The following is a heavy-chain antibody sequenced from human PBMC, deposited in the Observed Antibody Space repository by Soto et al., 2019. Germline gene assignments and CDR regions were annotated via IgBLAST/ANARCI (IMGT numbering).Heavy chain of an antibody. CDR1: GYSFSNYW. V-gene: IGHV5-51*01. D-gene: IGHD2-15*01. Sequence: PGESLKISCKGSGYSFSNYWIAWVRQMPGKGLEWMGIIFPADSDTKYSPSFQGQVTISADKSISTAYLQWNSLKASDIAMYYCASSVVVPSTMNYFDYWGQGSLVTVSS. CDR2: IFPADSDT. CDR3: ASSVVVPSTMNYFDY. J-gene: IGHJ4*02.